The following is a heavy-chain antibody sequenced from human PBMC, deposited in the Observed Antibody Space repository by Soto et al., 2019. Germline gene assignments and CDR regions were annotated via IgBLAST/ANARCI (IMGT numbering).Heavy chain of an antibody. CDR3: ASAQGSGFLVS. Sequence: QVQLQESGPGLVKPSQTLSLTCTVSGGSISSGDYYWSWIRQPPGKGLEWIGYIYYSGSTYYNPSRKRRVTISVDTSTHQFSLQLSSVTAADTAVYYCASAQGSGFLVSWGQGTLVTVSS. CDR2: IYYSGST. V-gene: IGHV4-30-4*01. D-gene: IGHD3-10*01. CDR1: GGSISSGDYY. J-gene: IGHJ4*02.